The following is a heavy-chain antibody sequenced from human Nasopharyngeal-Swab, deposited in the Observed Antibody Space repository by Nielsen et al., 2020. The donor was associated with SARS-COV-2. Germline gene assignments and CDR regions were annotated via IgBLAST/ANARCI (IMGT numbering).Heavy chain of an antibody. V-gene: IGHV3-23*01. CDR2: MTGSGEST. CDR1: GFIFSDYA. CDR3: VKGDTATSDYYYGMDV. D-gene: IGHD5-18*01. J-gene: IGHJ6*02. Sequence: GESLKISCAASGFIFSDYAMNWVRQAPRKGLEWVSGMTGSGESTYYADSVKGRFAISRDNSKNTLYLQTNNLRAEDTAVYFCVKGDTATSDYYYGMDVWGQGTTVTVSS.